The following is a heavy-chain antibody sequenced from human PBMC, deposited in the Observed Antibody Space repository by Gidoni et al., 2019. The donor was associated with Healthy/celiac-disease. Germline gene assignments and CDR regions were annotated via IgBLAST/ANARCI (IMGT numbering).Heavy chain of an antibody. Sequence: QVQLQQWGAGLLKPSETLSLTCAVYGGSFSGYYWSWIRQPPGKGLEWIGEIKHSGSTNYNPSLKSRVTISVDTSKNQFSLKLSSVTAADTAVYYCARGNRRGDSPGNGMDVWGQGTTVTVSS. CDR2: IKHSGST. CDR1: GGSFSGYY. V-gene: IGHV4-34*01. J-gene: IGHJ6*02. D-gene: IGHD3-10*01. CDR3: ARGNRRGDSPGNGMDV.